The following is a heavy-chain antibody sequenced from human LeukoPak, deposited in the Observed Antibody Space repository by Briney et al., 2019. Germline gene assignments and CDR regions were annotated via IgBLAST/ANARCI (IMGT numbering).Heavy chain of an antibody. CDR2: INPNSGGT. J-gene: IGHJ6*02. V-gene: IGHV1-2*02. Sequence: ASVKVSCKASGYTFTGYYMHWVRQAPGQGLEWMGWINPNSGGTNYAQKFQGRVTMTRDTSISTAYMELSRLRSDDTAVYYCAKDGGGGDWNDFSDYYGMDVWGQGTTVTVSS. D-gene: IGHD1-1*01. CDR3: AKDGGGGDWNDFSDYYGMDV. CDR1: GYTFTGYY.